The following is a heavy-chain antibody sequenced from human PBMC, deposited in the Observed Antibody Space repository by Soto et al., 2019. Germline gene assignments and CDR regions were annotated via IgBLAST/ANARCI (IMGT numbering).Heavy chain of an antibody. J-gene: IGHJ5*02. V-gene: IGHV4-31*03. CDR2: IYYSGST. Sequence: SETLSLTCTVSGGSISSGGYYWSWIRQHPGKGLEWIGYIYYSGSTYYNPSLKSRVTISVDTSKNQFSLKLSSVTAADTAVYYCARTPRGVVPAVPFNWFDPWGQGTLVTVSS. CDR1: GGSISSGGYY. D-gene: IGHD2-2*01. CDR3: ARTPRGVVPAVPFNWFDP.